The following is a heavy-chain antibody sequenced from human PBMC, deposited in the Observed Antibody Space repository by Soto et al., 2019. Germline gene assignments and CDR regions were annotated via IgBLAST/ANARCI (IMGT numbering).Heavy chain of an antibody. D-gene: IGHD2-2*01. CDR3: AHRRGRYCCSTGDLRNAFYF. Sequence: GSGPTLVNPTQTLTLTCTFSGFSLSTSGVGVGWIRQPPGKALEWLALIYWDDDKRYSPSLKSRLTITKDTSKNQVVLTMTNMDPVDTATYYCAHRRGRYCCSTGDLRNAFYFCAKGSMVTVSS. V-gene: IGHV2-5*02. CDR2: IYWDDDK. J-gene: IGHJ3*01. CDR1: GFSLSTSGVG.